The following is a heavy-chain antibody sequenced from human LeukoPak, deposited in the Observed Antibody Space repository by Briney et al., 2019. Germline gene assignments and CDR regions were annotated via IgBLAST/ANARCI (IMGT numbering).Heavy chain of an antibody. J-gene: IGHJ4*02. Sequence: GGSLRLSCAASGFTFAGYAMTWVRQAPGKGLEWVSLISGSGGSTYYADVVKGRFTISRDNSKNALYLQMSSLRAEDTALYYCATGEYYFDFWGQGTLVTVSS. D-gene: IGHD3-16*01. CDR2: ISGSGGST. CDR3: ATGEYYFDF. CDR1: GFTFAGYA. V-gene: IGHV3-23*01.